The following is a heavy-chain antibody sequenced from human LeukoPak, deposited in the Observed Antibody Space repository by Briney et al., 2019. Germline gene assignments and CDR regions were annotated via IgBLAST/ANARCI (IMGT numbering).Heavy chain of an antibody. Sequence: SQTLSLTCTVSGGSISSGGYYWSWIRQPPGKGLEWIGYIYYSGSTYYNPSLKSRVTISVDTSKNQFSLKLSSVTAAVTAVYYCAGGIAAAGMFWFDPWGQGTLVTVSS. V-gene: IGHV4-30-4*08. D-gene: IGHD6-13*01. J-gene: IGHJ5*02. CDR2: IYYSGST. CDR1: GGSISSGGYY. CDR3: AGGIAAAGMFWFDP.